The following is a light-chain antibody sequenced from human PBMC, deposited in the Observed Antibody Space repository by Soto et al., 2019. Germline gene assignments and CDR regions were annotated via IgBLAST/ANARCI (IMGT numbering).Light chain of an antibody. CDR3: AGWDDSLTGYV. J-gene: IGLJ1*01. Sequence: LLTQPPSSSVVPGQMVTISCSGSRSNIGNNYVYWYQQFPGAAPKILIYSNDQWASGVPDRFSGSKSGTSASLVISGLRSEDDADYYCAGWDDSLTGYVFGTGTKVTAL. V-gene: IGLV1-47*02. CDR2: SND. CDR1: RSNIGNNY.